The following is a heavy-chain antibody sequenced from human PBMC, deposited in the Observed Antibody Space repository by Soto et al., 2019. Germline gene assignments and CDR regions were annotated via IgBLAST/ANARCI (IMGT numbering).Heavy chain of an antibody. D-gene: IGHD3-22*01. CDR1: GFTFSSYG. Sequence: GGSLRLSCAASGFTFSSYGMHWVRQAPGKGLEWVAVIWYDGSNKYYADSVKGRFTISRDNSKNTLYLQMNSLRAEDTAVYYCASSWGYDSSGPTPLGFDYWGQGTLVTVSS. V-gene: IGHV3-33*01. CDR3: ASSWGYDSSGPTPLGFDY. J-gene: IGHJ4*02. CDR2: IWYDGSNK.